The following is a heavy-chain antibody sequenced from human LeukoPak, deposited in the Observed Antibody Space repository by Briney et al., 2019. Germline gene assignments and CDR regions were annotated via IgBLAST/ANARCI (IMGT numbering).Heavy chain of an antibody. J-gene: IGHJ4*02. CDR3: ASTTYYYDSSGYYYRETFDY. D-gene: IGHD3-22*01. CDR1: GGAISSYY. Sequence: PSETLSLTFTVSGGAISSYYWSWIRQPPGKGLEWIGYIYYSGSTNYNPSLKSRVTISVDTSKNQFSLKLSSVTAADTAVYYCASTTYYYDSSGYYYRETFDYWGQGTLVTVSS. V-gene: IGHV4-59*01. CDR2: IYYSGST.